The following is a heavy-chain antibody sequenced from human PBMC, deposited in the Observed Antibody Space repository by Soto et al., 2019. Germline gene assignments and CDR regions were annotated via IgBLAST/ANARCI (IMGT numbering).Heavy chain of an antibody. CDR2: IYSGGST. V-gene: IGHV3-66*01. CDR1: GLTVSANY. J-gene: IGHJ4*02. D-gene: IGHD2-15*01. Sequence: EVQLVESGGGLVQPGGSLRLSCAASGLTVSANYMNWVRQAPGKGLEWVSIIYSGGSTYYADSVKGRFTISRDNSKNTLYRQMNSLRAEDTAVYYCARGKDPLAYWGQGTLVTVSS. CDR3: ARGKDPLAY.